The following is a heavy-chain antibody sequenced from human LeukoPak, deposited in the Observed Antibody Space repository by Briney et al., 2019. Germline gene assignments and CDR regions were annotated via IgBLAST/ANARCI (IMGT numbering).Heavy chain of an antibody. D-gene: IGHD4/OR15-4a*01. Sequence: GGSLRLSCAPSGFTLSRYLTSWVSHAPRKGVEWVAKIKQDGSEKYYVDSVKERLTISTDNAQNSLYLQMSSLRAEDTAVYYCARDARVLPYWGQGSLVTVSS. CDR3: ARDARVLPY. CDR1: GFTLSRYL. J-gene: IGHJ4*02. CDR2: IKQDGSEK. V-gene: IGHV3-7*01.